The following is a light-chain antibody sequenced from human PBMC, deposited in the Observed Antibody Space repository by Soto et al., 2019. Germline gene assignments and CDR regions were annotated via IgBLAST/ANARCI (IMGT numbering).Light chain of an antibody. J-gene: IGKJ2*01. CDR2: GIS. Sequence: EIVLTQSPGTLSLSPGDRATLSCRASETVTSNYLAWYQQKHGQAPRLLIYGISARATGIPDRFSGSGSGTDFTLTISKLEPEDFAVYYCQQYGSSPATFGQGTKLEIE. CDR3: QQYGSSPAT. V-gene: IGKV3-20*01. CDR1: ETVTSNY.